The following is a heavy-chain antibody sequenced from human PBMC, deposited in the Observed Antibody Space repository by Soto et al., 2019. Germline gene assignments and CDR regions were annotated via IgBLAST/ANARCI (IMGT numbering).Heavy chain of an antibody. CDR3: ARAYSDYRRNYYGMDV. CDR2: IIPIFGTA. V-gene: IGHV1-69*13. J-gene: IGHJ6*02. D-gene: IGHD5-12*01. Sequence: GASVKVSCKASGGTFGSYAISWVRQAPGQGLEWMGGIIPIFGTANYAQKFQGRVTITADESTSTAYMELSSLRSEDTAVYYCARAYSDYRRNYYGMDVWGQGTTVTVSS. CDR1: GGTFGSYA.